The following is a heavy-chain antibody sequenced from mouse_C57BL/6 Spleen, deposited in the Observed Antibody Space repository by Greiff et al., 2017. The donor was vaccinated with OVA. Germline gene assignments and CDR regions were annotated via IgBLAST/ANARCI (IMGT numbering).Heavy chain of an antibody. D-gene: IGHD2-5*01. V-gene: IGHV1-69*01. CDR1: GYTFTSYW. J-gene: IGHJ4*01. CDR3: ARSSNYVDYAMDY. CDR2: IDPSDSYT. Sequence: VQLQQPGAELVMPGASVKLSCKASGYTFTSYWMHWVKQRPGQGLEWIGEIDPSDSYTNYNQKFKGKSTLTVDKSSSTAYMQLSSLTSEDSAVYYCARSSNYVDYAMDYWGQGTSVTVSS.